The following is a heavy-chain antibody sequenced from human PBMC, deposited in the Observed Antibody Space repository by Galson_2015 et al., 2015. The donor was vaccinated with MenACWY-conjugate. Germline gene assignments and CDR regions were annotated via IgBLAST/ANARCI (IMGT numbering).Heavy chain of an antibody. Sequence: SLRLSCAASGFTFSSYSMNWVRQAPGKGLEWVAYISDSSNTIRYADSVKGRFTISRDDAKTSLYLQMNSLRAEDTAVYYCARRDSSSWYRQYFQDWGQGTLVTVSS. V-gene: IGHV3-48*01. CDR1: GFTFSSYS. CDR2: ISDSSNTI. D-gene: IGHD6-13*01. CDR3: ARRDSSSWYRQYFQD. J-gene: IGHJ1*01.